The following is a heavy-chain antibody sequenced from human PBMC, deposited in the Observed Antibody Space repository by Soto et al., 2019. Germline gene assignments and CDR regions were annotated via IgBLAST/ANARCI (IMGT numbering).Heavy chain of an antibody. J-gene: IGHJ5*02. V-gene: IGHV4-4*02. CDR1: GGAISSSNW. CDR3: ARSRYCSSTSCYFKEAKWYDP. D-gene: IGHD2-2*01. CDR2: IYHSGST. Sequence: PSETLSLTCAVAGGAISSSNWWSWLRQPXGKGLEWIGEIYHSGSTNYNPSLKSRVTISVDKSKNQFSLKLSSVTAADTAVYYCARSRYCSSTSCYFKEAKWYDPWGQGTLVT.